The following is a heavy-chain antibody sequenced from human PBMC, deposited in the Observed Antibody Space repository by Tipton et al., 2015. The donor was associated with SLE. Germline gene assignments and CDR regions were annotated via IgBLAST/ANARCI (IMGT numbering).Heavy chain of an antibody. D-gene: IGHD3-22*01. V-gene: IGHV3-66*02. CDR1: GFTVSSNY. CDR2: IYRDGDT. CDR3: ARDPHHYSDSSGYSDAFDI. Sequence: SLRLSCTASGFTVSSNYMSWVRQAPGKGLKWVSVIYRDGDTYYADFVKGRFTISRDNSKNTLFLQMNSLRPEDTAVYYCARDPHHYSDSSGYSDAFDIWGQGTMVTVSS. J-gene: IGHJ3*02.